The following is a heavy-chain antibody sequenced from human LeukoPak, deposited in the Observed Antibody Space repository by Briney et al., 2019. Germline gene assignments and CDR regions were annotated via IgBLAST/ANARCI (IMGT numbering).Heavy chain of an antibody. Sequence: ASVKVSCKASGYTFTSYYMHWVRQAPGQGLEWMGIINPSGGSTSYAQKFQGRVTMTRDTSTSTVYMELSSLRAEDTAVYYCARDNYGSGSYYTYFDYWGQGTLVTVSS. D-gene: IGHD3-10*01. CDR2: INPSGGST. CDR1: GYTFTSYY. V-gene: IGHV1-46*01. J-gene: IGHJ4*02. CDR3: ARDNYGSGSYYTYFDY.